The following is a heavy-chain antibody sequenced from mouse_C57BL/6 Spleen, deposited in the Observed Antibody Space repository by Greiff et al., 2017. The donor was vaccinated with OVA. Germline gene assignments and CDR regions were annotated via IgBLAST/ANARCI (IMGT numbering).Heavy chain of an antibody. CDR3: ARLNYGNPWYFDV. D-gene: IGHD2-1*01. CDR1: GYSFTGYY. V-gene: IGHV1-42*01. CDR2: INPSTGGT. Sequence: LVESGPELVKPGASVKISCKASGYSFTGYYMNWVKQSPEKSLEWIGEINPSTGGTTYNQKFKAKATLTVDKSSSTAYMQLKSLTSEDSAVYYCARLNYGNPWYFDVWGTGTTVTVSS. J-gene: IGHJ1*03.